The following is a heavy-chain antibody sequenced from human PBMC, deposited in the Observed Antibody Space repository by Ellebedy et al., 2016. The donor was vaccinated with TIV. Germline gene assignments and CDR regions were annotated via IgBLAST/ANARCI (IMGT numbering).Heavy chain of an antibody. CDR1: GYTFTSYD. D-gene: IGHD6-13*01. Sequence: ASVKVSCXASGYTFTSYDINWVRQATGQGLEWMGWMNPNSGNTGYAQKFQGRVTMTRNTSISTAYMELSSLRSEDTAVYYCARVPYSSSWSAWFDPWGQGTLVTVSS. V-gene: IGHV1-8*01. J-gene: IGHJ5*02. CDR3: ARVPYSSSWSAWFDP. CDR2: MNPNSGNT.